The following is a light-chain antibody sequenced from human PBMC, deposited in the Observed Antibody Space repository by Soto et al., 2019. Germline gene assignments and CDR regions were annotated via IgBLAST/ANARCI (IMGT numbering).Light chain of an antibody. Sequence: EIVLTLSPGTLSLSPGERATLACRASHSVSSNLAWYQQRPGQAPRILIYGALTRASGIPARFVGSGSGTDFTLTISRLEPEDFAVYYCQQYGSSGTFGQGTKVDIK. V-gene: IGKV3-20*01. CDR2: GAL. CDR3: QQYGSSGT. CDR1: HSVSSN. J-gene: IGKJ1*01.